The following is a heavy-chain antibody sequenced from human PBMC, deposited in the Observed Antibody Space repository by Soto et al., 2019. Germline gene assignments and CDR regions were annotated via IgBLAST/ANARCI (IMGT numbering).Heavy chain of an antibody. Sequence: GGSLRLSCVASGFRFSSYAMNWVRQAPGKGLEWVSGVSDSGERTYYADSAKGRFTISRDNSKSTLYLQMNSLRASDTAMYYCARQRREYYYYYGMDVWGQGTTVTVSS. J-gene: IGHJ6*02. CDR3: ARQRREYYYYYGMDV. D-gene: IGHD1-26*01. V-gene: IGHV3-23*01. CDR2: VSDSGERT. CDR1: GFRFSSYA.